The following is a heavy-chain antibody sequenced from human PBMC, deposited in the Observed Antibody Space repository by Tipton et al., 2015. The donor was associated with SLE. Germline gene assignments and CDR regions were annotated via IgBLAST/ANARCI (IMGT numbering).Heavy chain of an antibody. D-gene: IGHD3-22*01. Sequence: TLSLTCTVSGGSISSYYWSWIRQPPGKGLEWIGYIYTSGSTNYNPALKSRVTISVDTSKNQFSLMLSSVTAADTAVYYCARKDFDSSGYYFDYWGQGTLVTVSS. V-gene: IGHV4-4*08. CDR3: ARKDFDSSGYYFDY. J-gene: IGHJ4*02. CDR1: GGSISSYY. CDR2: IYTSGST.